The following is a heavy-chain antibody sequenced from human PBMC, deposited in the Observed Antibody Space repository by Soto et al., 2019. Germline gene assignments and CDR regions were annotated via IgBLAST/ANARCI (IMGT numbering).Heavy chain of an antibody. V-gene: IGHV1-18*01. CDR2: ISAYNGNT. D-gene: IGHD6-13*01. J-gene: IGHJ4*02. CDR3: ARVWVGIAAAGNRFDY. CDR1: GYTFTSYG. Sequence: GASVKVSCKASGYTFTSYGISWVRQAPGQGLEWMGWISAYNGNTNYAQKLQGRVTMTTDTSTSTAYMELRSLRSDDTAVYYCARVWVGIAAAGNRFDYWGQGTLVTVSS.